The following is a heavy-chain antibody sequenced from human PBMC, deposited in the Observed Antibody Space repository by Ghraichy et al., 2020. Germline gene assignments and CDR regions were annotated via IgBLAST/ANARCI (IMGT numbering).Heavy chain of an antibody. D-gene: IGHD3-22*01. CDR3: ARLYYYDSSGYLPRASGPGWYFDL. V-gene: IGHV4-59*01. CDR1: GGSISSYY. J-gene: IGHJ2*01. Sequence: SETLSLTCTVSGGSISSYYWSWIRQPPGKGLEWIGYIYYSGSTNYNPSLKSRVTISVDTSKNQFSLKLSSVTAADTAVYYCARLYYYDSSGYLPRASGPGWYFDLWGRGTLVTVSS. CDR2: IYYSGST.